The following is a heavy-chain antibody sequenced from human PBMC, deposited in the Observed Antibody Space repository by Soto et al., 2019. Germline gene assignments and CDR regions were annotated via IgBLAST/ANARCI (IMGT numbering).Heavy chain of an antibody. CDR1: GGSISSGDYY. V-gene: IGHV4-30-4*01. CDR3: ARDLEGRGGAVDH. CDR2: IYKSGSI. J-gene: IGHJ4*02. Sequence: QVQLQESGPGLVKPSQTLSLTCTVSGGSISSGDYYWHWFRQPPGKGLEWIGYIYKSGSIYYNPSPNSRVTISLDPSKNQFALGLSSVTAADTAVYYCARDLEGRGGAVDHWGQGTLVTVSS. D-gene: IGHD2-15*01.